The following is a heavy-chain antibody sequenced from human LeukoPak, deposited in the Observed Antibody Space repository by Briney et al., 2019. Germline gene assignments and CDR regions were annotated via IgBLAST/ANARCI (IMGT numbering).Heavy chain of an antibody. CDR3: ATRPYGDYPFDI. D-gene: IGHD4-17*01. Sequence: SETLSLTCAVCGGSFSGYYWSWIRQPPGKGLEWIGEINHSGSTNYNPSLKSRVTISVDTSKNQFSLKLSSVTAADTAVYYCATRPYGDYPFDIWGQGTMVTVSS. CDR2: INHSGST. V-gene: IGHV4-34*01. CDR1: GGSFSGYY. J-gene: IGHJ3*02.